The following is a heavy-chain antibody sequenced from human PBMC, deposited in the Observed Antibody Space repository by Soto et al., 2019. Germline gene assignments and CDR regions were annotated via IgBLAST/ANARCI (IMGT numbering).Heavy chain of an antibody. J-gene: IGHJ4*02. Sequence: EVQLVESGGGLVKPGRSLRLSCTAAGFTFGSYTINWVRQAPGKGLEWVSSISASSSQIYYADSVKGRFTISRDNAKNXXYLQMNSLSXEDTAVYYCARGTGYFDYWGQGTLVTVSS. CDR3: ARGTGYFDY. D-gene: IGHD1-1*01. V-gene: IGHV3-21*01. CDR1: GFTFGSYT. CDR2: ISASSSQI.